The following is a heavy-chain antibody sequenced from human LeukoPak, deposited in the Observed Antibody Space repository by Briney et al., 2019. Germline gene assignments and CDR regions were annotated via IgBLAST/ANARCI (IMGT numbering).Heavy chain of an antibody. CDR3: ARGRRLGYCSGGSCYSQAKDYYYYGMDV. V-gene: IGHV4-39*01. CDR2: ILYSGST. Sequence: PSETLSLTCTVSDASISTNNYWGWIRQPPGKGREWIGGILYSGSTYYNPPLKSRVTISVDTSKNQFSLKLASVTAADTAVYYCARGRRLGYCSGGSCYSQAKDYYYYGMDVWGQGTTVTVSS. J-gene: IGHJ6*02. D-gene: IGHD2-15*01. CDR1: DASISTNNY.